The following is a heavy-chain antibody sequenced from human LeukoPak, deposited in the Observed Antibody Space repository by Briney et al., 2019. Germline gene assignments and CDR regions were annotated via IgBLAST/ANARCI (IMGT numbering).Heavy chain of an antibody. CDR1: GFTFNSYG. D-gene: IGHD4-11*01. J-gene: IGHJ4*02. CDR3: ARGLPPVMKYYFDY. CDR2: MWDDGSSK. Sequence: PGGSLRLSCATSGFTFNSYGMHWVRQAPGKGLEWVAVMWDDGSSKYYADSVKGRFTISRDDSKNTLYLQMNSLRAEDTAMYYCARGLPPVMKYYFDYWGQGTLVTVSS. V-gene: IGHV3-33*01.